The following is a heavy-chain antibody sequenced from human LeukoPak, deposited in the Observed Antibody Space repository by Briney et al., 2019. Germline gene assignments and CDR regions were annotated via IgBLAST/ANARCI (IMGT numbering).Heavy chain of an antibody. J-gene: IGHJ4*02. CDR2: IDHSGST. D-gene: IGHD6-13*01. CDR3: ARGTVMAAAGTGYYFDS. V-gene: IGHV4-34*01. Sequence: PSETLSLTCAVYGGSFSGHFRSWIRQPPGKGPEWIGKIDHSGSTNYNPSLKSRVTISVDTSKNQVSLKLNSVTAADTAVYHCARGTVMAAAGTGYYFDSWGQATLVTVSS. CDR1: GGSFSGHF.